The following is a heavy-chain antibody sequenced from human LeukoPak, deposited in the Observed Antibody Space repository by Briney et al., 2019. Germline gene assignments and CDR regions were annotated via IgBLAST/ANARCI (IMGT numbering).Heavy chain of an antibody. J-gene: IGHJ4*02. CDR2: ISDSSSYI. CDR1: GFTFSSYW. V-gene: IGHV3-21*01. CDR3: ARADLSGSYFHPHFLDY. Sequence: GGSLRLSCAASGFTFSSYWMNWVRQAPGKGLEWVSSISDSSSYIYYADSVRGRFTISRDNAKNSLYLQMNSLRAEDTAMYYCARADLSGSYFHPHFLDYWGQGTLVTVSS. D-gene: IGHD1-26*01.